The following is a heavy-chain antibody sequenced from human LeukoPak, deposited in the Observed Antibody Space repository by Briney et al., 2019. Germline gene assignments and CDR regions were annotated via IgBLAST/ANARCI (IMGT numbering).Heavy chain of an antibody. D-gene: IGHD2-2*01. CDR2: ISSSGSTI. V-gene: IGHV3-48*03. CDR1: GFTFSSYE. CDR3: ARGLTYCSSTSCYESGAFDY. J-gene: IGHJ4*02. Sequence: GGSPRLSCAASGFTFSSYEMNWVRQAPGKGLEWVSYISSSGSTIYYADSVKGRFTISRDNAKNSLYLQMNSLRAEDTAVYYCARGLTYCSSTSCYESGAFDYWGQGTLVTVSS.